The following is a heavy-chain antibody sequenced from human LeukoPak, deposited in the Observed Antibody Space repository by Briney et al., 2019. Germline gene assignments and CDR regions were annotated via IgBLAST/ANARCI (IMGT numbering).Heavy chain of an antibody. CDR1: GYTFTSYY. D-gene: IGHD2-2*02. Sequence: ASVKVSCKASGYTFTSYYMHWVRQAPGQGLEWMGIINPSGGSTSYAQKFQGRVTMTRDMSTSTVYMELSSLRSEDTAVYYCARGDIVVVPAAIGWFDPLGPGNPGHRLL. CDR3: ARGDIVVVPAAIGWFDP. J-gene: IGHJ5*02. V-gene: IGHV1-46*01. CDR2: INPSGGST.